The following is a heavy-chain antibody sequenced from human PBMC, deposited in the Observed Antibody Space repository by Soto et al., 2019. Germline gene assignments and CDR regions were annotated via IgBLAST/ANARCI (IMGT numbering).Heavy chain of an antibody. CDR2: IYYSGST. J-gene: IGHJ5*02. Sequence: QVQLQESGPGLVKPSQTLSLTCTVSGGSISSGDYYWSWIRQPPGKGLEWIGYIYYSGSTYYNPSLKSRVTISVDTSKNQFSLKLSSVSAADTAVYYCARAGYCSGGSCYSIGNWFDPWGQGTLVSVSS. D-gene: IGHD2-15*01. CDR1: GGSISSGDYY. CDR3: ARAGYCSGGSCYSIGNWFDP. V-gene: IGHV4-30-4*01.